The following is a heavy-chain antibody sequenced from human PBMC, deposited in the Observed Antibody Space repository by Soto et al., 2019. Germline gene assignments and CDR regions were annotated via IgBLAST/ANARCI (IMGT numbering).Heavy chain of an antibody. CDR3: ARDRDYYDRSVYYPNCDY. J-gene: IGHJ4*02. D-gene: IGHD3-22*01. CDR1: GYTFSSYG. CDR2: ISVYNGNT. V-gene: IGHV1-18*01. Sequence: ASVKVSCKASGYTFSSYGISWVRQAPGQGLEWMGWISVYNGNTNYAQKLQDRVTLTTDTSTSTAFMELRSLRSDDTAVYYCARDRDYYDRSVYYPNCDYWGQGTLVTVSS.